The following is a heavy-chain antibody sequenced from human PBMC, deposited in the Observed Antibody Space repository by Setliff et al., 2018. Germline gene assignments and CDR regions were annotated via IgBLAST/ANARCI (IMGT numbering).Heavy chain of an antibody. Sequence: PSETLSLTCTVSGGSISSGSYYWTWIRQPAGKGLEWIGHFYTSGITSYNPSLKSRVTISADTSRDRFSLRLTSVTAADTAIYYCARFCGTSNCQRAPLFDYWGQGILVTVSS. D-gene: IGHD1-1*01. CDR3: ARFCGTSNCQRAPLFDY. V-gene: IGHV4-61*09. J-gene: IGHJ4*02. CDR2: FYTSGIT. CDR1: GGSISSGSYY.